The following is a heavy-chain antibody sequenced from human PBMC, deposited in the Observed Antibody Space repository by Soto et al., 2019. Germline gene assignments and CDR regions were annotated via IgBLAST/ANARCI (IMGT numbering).Heavy chain of an antibody. J-gene: IGHJ4*02. Sequence: EVQLVESGGGLVKPGGSLRLSCAASGFTFSNAWMSWVRQAPGKGLEWVGRIKSKTDGGTTDYAAPVKGRFTISRDDSKNTLYLQMNSLKTEDTAVYYCTTGFIIPYCSSTSCHIDYWGQGTLVTVSS. CDR1: GFTFSNAW. CDR2: IKSKTDGGTT. CDR3: TTGFIIPYCSSTSCHIDY. V-gene: IGHV3-15*01. D-gene: IGHD2-2*01.